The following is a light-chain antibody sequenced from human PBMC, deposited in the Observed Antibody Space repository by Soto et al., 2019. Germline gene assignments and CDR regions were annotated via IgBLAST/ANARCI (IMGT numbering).Light chain of an antibody. CDR1: QSIGSN. Sequence: LSPGTLSLPQGERATLSCRASQSIGSNLAWYQHEPGQAPRLLIYGASTRATGIPASFSGSGSGTEFTLTISSLQSEDFAVYYCQHYNNWPPWTFGQGTKVDIK. V-gene: IGKV3-15*01. J-gene: IGKJ1*01. CDR2: GAS. CDR3: QHYNNWPPWT.